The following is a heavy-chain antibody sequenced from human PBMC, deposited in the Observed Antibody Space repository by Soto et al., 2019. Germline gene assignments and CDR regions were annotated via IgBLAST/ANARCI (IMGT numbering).Heavy chain of an antibody. D-gene: IGHD3-10*01. J-gene: IGHJ4*02. Sequence: SDTLSLTCNVSGGSIDRSNYYWDWLRQPPGKCLEWIWTTYYNGNAYYNPSLKSRVSMSVDTSKNQFSLKLVSVTAADTAVYYCARHFVAVVIKGWGYWGQGTLVTVS. CDR1: GGSIDRSNYY. V-gene: IGHV4-39*01. CDR2: TYYNGNA. CDR3: ARHFVAVVIKGWGY.